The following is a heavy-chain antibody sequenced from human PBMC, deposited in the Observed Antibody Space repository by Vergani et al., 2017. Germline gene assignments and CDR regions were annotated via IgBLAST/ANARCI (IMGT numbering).Heavy chain of an antibody. J-gene: IGHJ4*02. D-gene: IGHD3-22*01. V-gene: IGHV5-51*01. CDR3: ARLYGRDSSGSKYFDY. CDR1: GYSFTNYW. CDR2: IHPADSDT. Sequence: EVQLVQSGAEVKKPGESLKISCQISGYSFTNYWIGWVRQMPGKGLEWMGIIHPADSDTRYSPSFQGQVTISVDKSISTAYLQRGSLRASDSAMYYCARLYGRDSSGSKYFDYLGQGTLGTVSS.